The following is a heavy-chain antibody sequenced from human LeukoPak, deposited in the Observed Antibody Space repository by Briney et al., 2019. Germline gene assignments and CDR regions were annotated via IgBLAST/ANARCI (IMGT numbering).Heavy chain of an antibody. D-gene: IGHD2-21*02. Sequence: QPGRSLRLSCAASGFTFSSYAMHWVRQAPGKGLEWVAVISYDGSNKYYADSVKGRFTISRDNSKNTVFIEMNSLKPEDTALYYCARSEHIVVVTSTPASYWGQGTLVTVSS. CDR3: ARSEHIVVVTSTPASY. J-gene: IGHJ4*02. V-gene: IGHV3-30-3*01. CDR1: GFTFSSYA. CDR2: ISYDGSNK.